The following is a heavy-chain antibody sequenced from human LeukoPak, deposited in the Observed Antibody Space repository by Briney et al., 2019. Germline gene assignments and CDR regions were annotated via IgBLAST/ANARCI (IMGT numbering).Heavy chain of an antibody. CDR1: GLTFTNHG. CDR3: ARDRGKDYFGD. CDR2: VRNDGFDT. V-gene: IGHV3-30*02. Sequence: PGGSLRLSCVTSGLTFTNHGFHWLRQAADKGLEWVAFVRNDGFDTYYSNSVKGRFSISRDESKNTVYLQMNSLRAEDTALYYCARDRGKDYFGDWGQGTQVTVSS. J-gene: IGHJ4*02. D-gene: IGHD4-23*01.